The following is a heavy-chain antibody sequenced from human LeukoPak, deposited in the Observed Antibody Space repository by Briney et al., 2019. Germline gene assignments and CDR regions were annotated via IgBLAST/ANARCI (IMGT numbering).Heavy chain of an antibody. CDR2: IYYSGST. D-gene: IGHD3-22*01. Sequence: SETLSLTCTVSGASICSYYWSWIRQPPGKGLEWIGYIYYSGSTNYNPSLKGRVTISVDTSKNQFSLKLSSVTAADTAVYDCAGTYYYDSSGYYHYSLWGQGTLVTVSS. V-gene: IGHV4-59*01. CDR3: AGTYYYDSSGYYHYSL. J-gene: IGHJ4*02. CDR1: GASICSYY.